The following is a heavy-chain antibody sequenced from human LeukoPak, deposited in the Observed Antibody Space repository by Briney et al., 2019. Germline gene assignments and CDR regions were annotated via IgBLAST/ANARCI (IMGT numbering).Heavy chain of an antibody. D-gene: IGHD4-17*01. CDR3: ARDNGDYWFDY. Sequence: ASVKVSCKASGYTFTGYYMHWVRQAPGQGIEWIGRINPNSGGTNYAQKFQGRVTMTRDTSISTAYMELTRLRSDDTAVYYCARDNGDYWFDYWGQGTLVTVSS. CDR2: INPNSGGT. CDR1: GYTFTGYY. J-gene: IGHJ4*02. V-gene: IGHV1-2*06.